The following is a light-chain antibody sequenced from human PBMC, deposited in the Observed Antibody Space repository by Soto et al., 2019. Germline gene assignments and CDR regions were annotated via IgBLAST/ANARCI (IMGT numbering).Light chain of an antibody. CDR2: AAS. Sequence: DIQMTQSPSSLSASVGDRVTITCRASQSISSYLNWYQQKAGIAPKLLIYAASSLQSGVPSRFSGSGSGTDFTLTISSLQPEDFATYYCQQSYSTHTFGQGTKLEIK. V-gene: IGKV1-39*01. CDR1: QSISSY. CDR3: QQSYSTHT. J-gene: IGKJ2*01.